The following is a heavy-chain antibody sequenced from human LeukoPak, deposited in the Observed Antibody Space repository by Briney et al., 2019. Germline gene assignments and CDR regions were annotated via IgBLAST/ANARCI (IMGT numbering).Heavy chain of an antibody. D-gene: IGHD6-6*01. Sequence: PSETLSLTCTVSGGSISSYYWSWIRQPPGKGLEWIGYIYYSGSTNYSPSLKSRVFISVDTFKNQFSLKLSSVTAADTAVYFCARKYPDHWFDPWGQGTLVTVSS. CDR2: IYYSGST. J-gene: IGHJ5*02. V-gene: IGHV4-59*08. CDR1: GGSISSYY. CDR3: ARKYPDHWFDP.